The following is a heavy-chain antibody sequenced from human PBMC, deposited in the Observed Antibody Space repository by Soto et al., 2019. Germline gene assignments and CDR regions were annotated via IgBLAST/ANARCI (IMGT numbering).Heavy chain of an antibody. V-gene: IGHV3-30-3*01. D-gene: IGHD5-12*01. Sequence: QVQLVESGGGVVPPGRSLRLSCAASGFTFSRYAMHWVRQAPGKGLEWVAVISYDGSNKYYADSVKGRFTISRDNSKNTLYLQMNSLRAEDTAVYYCARDRGGYNRVYYFDYWGQGTLVTVSS. CDR2: ISYDGSNK. CDR3: ARDRGGYNRVYYFDY. J-gene: IGHJ4*02. CDR1: GFTFSRYA.